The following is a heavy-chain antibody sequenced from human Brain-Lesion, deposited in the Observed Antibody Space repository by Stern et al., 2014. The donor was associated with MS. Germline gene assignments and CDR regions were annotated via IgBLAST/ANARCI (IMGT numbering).Heavy chain of an antibody. Sequence: QVQLVQSGPGLVKPSETLSLTCTVSGGSITSSSYYWGWIRQPPGRGLAYLGTVYYTWSTFYGPSLKSRVTISVDPSTNPIALNLTSVTAADTAVYYCVRPDIMGTIWNWGQGTLVTVSS. D-gene: IGHD1-26*01. CDR1: GGSITSSSYY. CDR3: VRPDIMGTIWN. CDR2: VYYTWST. J-gene: IGHJ4*02. V-gene: IGHV4-39*01.